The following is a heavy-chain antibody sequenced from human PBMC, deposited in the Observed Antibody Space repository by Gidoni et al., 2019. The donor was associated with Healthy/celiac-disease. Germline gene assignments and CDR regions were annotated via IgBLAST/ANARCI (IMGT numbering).Heavy chain of an antibody. Sequence: EVQLVESGGGLVQPGGSLRLSCAASGFTVSRNYMSWVRQAPGKGLEWVSVIYSGGSTYYAESVKGRFTISRHNSKNTRYLQMNSLRPEDTAVYYCAGGAYDSRLYWGQGTLVTVSS. D-gene: IGHD3-22*01. CDR1: GFTVSRNY. CDR2: IYSGGST. V-gene: IGHV3-66*02. CDR3: AGGAYDSRLY. J-gene: IGHJ4*02.